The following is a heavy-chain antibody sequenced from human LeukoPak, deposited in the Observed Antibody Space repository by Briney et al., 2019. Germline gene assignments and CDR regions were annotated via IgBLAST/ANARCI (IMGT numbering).Heavy chain of an antibody. Sequence: GGSLRLSCAASGFTFSSYSMNWVRQAPGKGLEWVSSISSTSSYTFYADSVKGRFTISRDNAKNLLYLHLNSLRDEDTAIYYCARDPYNGDYGDFYYYYMDVWGKGTTVTISS. CDR2: ISSTSSYT. D-gene: IGHD3-16*01. CDR3: ARDPYNGDYGDFYYYYMDV. CDR1: GFTFSSYS. J-gene: IGHJ6*03. V-gene: IGHV3-21*01.